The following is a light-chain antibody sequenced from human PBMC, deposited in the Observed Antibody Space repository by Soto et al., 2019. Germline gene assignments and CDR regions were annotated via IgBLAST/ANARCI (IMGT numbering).Light chain of an antibody. J-gene: IGLJ3*02. CDR2: DVT. V-gene: IGLV2-11*01. CDR3: CSYAGNFWV. Sequence: QSALTQPRSVSGSPGQSVTISCTGTSSDVGTYNYVSWYQQHPGKAPKLIIYDVTQRPSGIPDRFSGSKSGNSASLIISGLQADDEADYHCCSYAGNFWVFGGGTKLTVL. CDR1: SSDVGTYNY.